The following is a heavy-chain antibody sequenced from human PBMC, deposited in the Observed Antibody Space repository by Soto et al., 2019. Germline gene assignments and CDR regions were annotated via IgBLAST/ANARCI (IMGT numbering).Heavy chain of an antibody. J-gene: IGHJ5*02. Sequence: SETLSLTCTVSGGSISTYYWTWIRQPPGKGMEWILFVYSSGSTNYNPSLRGRVTISLDTSRNQFSLRLTSVTAADTAVYYCARRTDSTNWFDXWGQGTLVTVSX. CDR3: ARRTDSTNWFDX. D-gene: IGHD4-4*01. CDR2: VYSSGST. V-gene: IGHV4-59*01. CDR1: GGSISTYY.